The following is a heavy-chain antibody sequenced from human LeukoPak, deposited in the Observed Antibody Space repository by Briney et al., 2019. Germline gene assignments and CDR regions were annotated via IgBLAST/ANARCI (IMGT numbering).Heavy chain of an antibody. CDR3: ARSRMTTLPGFDY. CDR2: INPNSGAT. Sequence: ASVKVSCKPSGYTFIDYYVHWVRQAPGQGLEWMGWINPNSGATNSAQNLQGRVTLTGDKSMTTAYLDLSGLTYDDTAVYYCARSRMTTLPGFDYWGQGTLVTVSS. V-gene: IGHV1-2*02. J-gene: IGHJ4*02. D-gene: IGHD1-1*01. CDR1: GYTFIDYY.